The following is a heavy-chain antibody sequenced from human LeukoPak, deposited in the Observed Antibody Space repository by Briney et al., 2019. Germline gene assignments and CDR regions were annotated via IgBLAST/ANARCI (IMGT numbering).Heavy chain of an antibody. V-gene: IGHV5-51*01. D-gene: IGHD6-13*01. J-gene: IGHJ4*02. CDR2: IYPGDSDT. CDR3: ARHYSSSWILFDY. Sequence: GESLKISCKGSGYSFTSYWIGWVRQMPGKGLEWMGIIYPGDSDTRYSPSFQGQVTISAAKSISTAYLQWSSLKASDTAMYYCARHYSSSWILFDYWGQGTLVTVSS. CDR1: GYSFTSYW.